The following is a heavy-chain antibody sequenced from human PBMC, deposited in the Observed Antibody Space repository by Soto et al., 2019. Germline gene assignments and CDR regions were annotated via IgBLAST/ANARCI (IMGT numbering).Heavy chain of an antibody. Sequence: EVQLVESGGGLVQPGGSLRLSCAASGFTFSTYWMHWVRQAPGKGPVWVSRIETDGSRTTYADSVKGRFTISRDNAKNMKYLQMNSLRVEDTAVYYCVRDRPHNWFDPWGQGTLVTVSS. V-gene: IGHV3-74*01. J-gene: IGHJ5*02. CDR3: VRDRPHNWFDP. CDR1: GFTFSTYW. CDR2: IETDGSRT. D-gene: IGHD6-6*01.